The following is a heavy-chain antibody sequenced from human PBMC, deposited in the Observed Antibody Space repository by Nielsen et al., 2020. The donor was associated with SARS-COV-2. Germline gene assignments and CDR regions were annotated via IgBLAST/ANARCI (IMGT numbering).Heavy chain of an antibody. CDR3: ARASDNYGSGSYPQDV. J-gene: IGHJ6*02. CDR1: GFTLTELS. Sequence: ASVKVSCKVSGFTLTELSMHWVRQAPGKGFEWMGGFDPEDGETIYAQKFQGRVTMTEDTSTDTAYMELSSLRSEDTAVYFCARASDNYGSGSYPQDVWGQGTTVTVSS. CDR2: FDPEDGET. D-gene: IGHD3-10*01. V-gene: IGHV1-24*01.